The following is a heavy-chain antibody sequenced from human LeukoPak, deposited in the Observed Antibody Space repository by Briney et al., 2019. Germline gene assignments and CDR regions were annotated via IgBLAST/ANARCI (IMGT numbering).Heavy chain of an antibody. CDR1: GFTFSSYG. CDR3: ARVKQQLVGSGWFDP. J-gene: IGHJ5*02. Sequence: LGGSLRLSCAASGFTFSSYGMHWVRQAPGKGLEWGAVIWYDGSNKYYADSVKGRFTISRDNSKNTLYLQMNSLRAEDTAVYYSARVKQQLVGSGWFDPWGQGTLVTVSS. D-gene: IGHD6-13*01. CDR2: IWYDGSNK. V-gene: IGHV3-33*01.